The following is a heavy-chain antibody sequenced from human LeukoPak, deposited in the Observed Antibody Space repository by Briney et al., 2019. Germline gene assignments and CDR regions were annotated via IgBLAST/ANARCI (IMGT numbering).Heavy chain of an antibody. V-gene: IGHV3-30*02. CDR1: GFTFSSYG. Sequence: GGSLRLSCAASGFTFSSYGMHWVRQAPGKGLEWVAFIRYDGSNKYYADSVKGRFTISRDNSKNTLYLQMNSLRAEDTAVYYCAKEVGWLVAVPAAYYGMDVWGQGTTVTVSS. D-gene: IGHD2-2*01. CDR3: AKEVGWLVAVPAAYYGMDV. J-gene: IGHJ6*02. CDR2: IRYDGSNK.